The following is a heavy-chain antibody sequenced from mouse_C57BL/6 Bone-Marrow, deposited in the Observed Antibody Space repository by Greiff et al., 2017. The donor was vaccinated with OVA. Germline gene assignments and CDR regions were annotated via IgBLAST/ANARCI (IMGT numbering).Heavy chain of an antibody. CDR2: IDPSDSYT. J-gene: IGHJ3*01. CDR3: ARKEGWLFAY. CDR1: GYTFTSYW. Sequence: VQLQQPGAELVMPGASVKLSCKASGYTFTSYWMHWVKQRPGQGLEWIGEIDPSDSYTNYNQKFKGKSTLTVDKSSSTAYMQLSSLTSEDSAVYYCARKEGWLFAYWGQGTLVTVSA. V-gene: IGHV1-69*01. D-gene: IGHD2-3*01.